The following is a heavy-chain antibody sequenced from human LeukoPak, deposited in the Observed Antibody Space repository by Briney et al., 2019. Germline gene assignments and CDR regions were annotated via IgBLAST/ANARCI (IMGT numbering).Heavy chain of an antibody. CDR2: ISGSGGST. CDR3: AKDLRGVITYYFDY. V-gene: IGHV3-23*01. D-gene: IGHD3-10*01. J-gene: IGHJ4*02. Sequence: AGGSLRLSCAASGFTFSSYAMSWVRQAPGKGLEWVSAISGSGGSTYYADSVKGRFTISRDNSKNTLYLQMNSLRAEDTAVYYCAKDLRGVITYYFDYWGQGTLVTVSS. CDR1: GFTFSSYA.